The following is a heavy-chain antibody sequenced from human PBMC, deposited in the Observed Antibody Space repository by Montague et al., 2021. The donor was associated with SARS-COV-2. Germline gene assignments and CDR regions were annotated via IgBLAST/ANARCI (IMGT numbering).Heavy chain of an antibody. D-gene: IGHD3-16*02. V-gene: IGHV4-31*03. CDR2: IYYSGST. Sequence: TLSLTCTVSGGSISSGGYYWSWLRQHPGKGLEWIGYIYYSGSTYYNPSLKSRVTISVDTSKNQFSLKLSSVTAADTAVYYCARVKSMITFGGVIVLFDYWGQGTLVTVSS. CDR1: GGSISSGGYY. CDR3: ARVKSMITFGGVIVLFDY. J-gene: IGHJ4*02.